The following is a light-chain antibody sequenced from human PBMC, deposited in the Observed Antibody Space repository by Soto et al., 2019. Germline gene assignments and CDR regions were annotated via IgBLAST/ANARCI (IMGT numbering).Light chain of an antibody. J-gene: IGKJ1*01. V-gene: IGKV1-39*01. CDR3: QESYSTLWGT. Sequence: DIQMTQSPSSLSASVGDTVTITCRTSQSINTYLNWYQQKPGKAPKVLIYGASSLQSGVPLRFSGSGSGTDFTLTINSLQPEDFATYYCQESYSTLWGTCGQGTKVDIK. CDR1: QSINTY. CDR2: GAS.